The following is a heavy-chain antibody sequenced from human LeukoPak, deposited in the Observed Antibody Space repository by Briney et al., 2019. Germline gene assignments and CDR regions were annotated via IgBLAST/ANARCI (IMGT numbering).Heavy chain of an antibody. CDR1: GFTFSSYA. Sequence: PGGSLRLSCAASGFTFSSYAMSWVRQAPGKGLEWVSAISGSGGSTYYADSVKGRFTISRDNSKNTPYLQMNSLRAEDTAVYYCAKGRTKTGTTNYFDYWGQGTLVTVSS. CDR3: AKGRTKTGTTNYFDY. CDR2: ISGSGGST. V-gene: IGHV3-23*01. J-gene: IGHJ4*02. D-gene: IGHD1-14*01.